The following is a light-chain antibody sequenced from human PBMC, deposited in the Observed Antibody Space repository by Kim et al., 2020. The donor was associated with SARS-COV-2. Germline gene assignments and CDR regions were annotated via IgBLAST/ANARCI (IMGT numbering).Light chain of an antibody. CDR3: QQANSFPLT. CDR2: AAS. CDR1: HGISSK. Sequence: ASVGDRVTITGRASHGISSKLARYQQKPGKAPNLLIYAASSLKSGVPSRFSGSRSGTDFTLTINSLHPEEFATYYCQQANSFPLTIGPGTKVDIK. J-gene: IGKJ3*01. V-gene: IGKV1-12*01.